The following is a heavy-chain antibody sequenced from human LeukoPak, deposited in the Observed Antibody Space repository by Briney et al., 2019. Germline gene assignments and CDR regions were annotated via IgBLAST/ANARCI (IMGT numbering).Heavy chain of an antibody. Sequence: SETLSLTCTVSGGSISSSSYYWGWIRQPPGKGLEWIGSIYYSGSTYYNPSLKSRVTISVDTSKNQFSLKLSSVTAADTAVYYCARVAKILGPAAMDVDVWGQGTTVTVSS. CDR3: ARVAKILGPAAMDVDV. D-gene: IGHD2-2*01. CDR1: GGSISSSSYY. J-gene: IGHJ6*02. V-gene: IGHV4-39*07. CDR2: IYYSGST.